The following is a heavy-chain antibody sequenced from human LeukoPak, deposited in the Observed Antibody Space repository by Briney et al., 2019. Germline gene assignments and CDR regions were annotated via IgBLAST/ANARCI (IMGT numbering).Heavy chain of an antibody. Sequence: PSETLSLTCTVSGGSISSSSYYWGWIRQPPGKGLEWIGSIYYSGSTYYNPSLKSRVTISVDTSKNQFSLKLSSVTAADTAVYYCARYDAVAGFDYRGQGTLVTVSS. D-gene: IGHD6-19*01. CDR3: ARYDAVAGFDY. J-gene: IGHJ4*02. CDR2: IYYSGST. V-gene: IGHV4-39*01. CDR1: GGSISSSSYY.